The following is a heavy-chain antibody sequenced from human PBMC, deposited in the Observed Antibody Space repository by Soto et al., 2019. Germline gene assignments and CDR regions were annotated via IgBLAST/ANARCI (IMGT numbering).Heavy chain of an antibody. CDR1: DYTFTTFG. D-gene: IGHD2-15*01. Sequence: ASVKVSCKASDYTFTTFGISWVRQAPGQGLEWMAWISGDNGNTNYAQKLQGRVTMTTDTSTSTAYMELRSLRSDDTAVYYCAREVVAATPLVHYYYMDVWGKGTTVTVSS. CDR3: AREVVAATPLVHYYYMDV. CDR2: ISGDNGNT. J-gene: IGHJ6*03. V-gene: IGHV1-18*01.